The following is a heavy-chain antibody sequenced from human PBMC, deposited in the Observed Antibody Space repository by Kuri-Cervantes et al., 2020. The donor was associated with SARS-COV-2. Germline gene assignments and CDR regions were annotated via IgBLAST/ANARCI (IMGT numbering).Heavy chain of an antibody. V-gene: IGHV3-23*01. Sequence: GAFLKISCAVSGFPFGSYAISWVRQAPGKGLEWVSGISGSGGSSYYADPVKGRSTISRDNSKNTLFLQMNSLRVEDTAVYYCAKDLGYGGNSAGYGMDVWGQGTTVTVSS. J-gene: IGHJ6*02. D-gene: IGHD4-23*01. CDR2: ISGSGGSS. CDR3: AKDLGYGGNSAGYGMDV. CDR1: GFPFGSYA.